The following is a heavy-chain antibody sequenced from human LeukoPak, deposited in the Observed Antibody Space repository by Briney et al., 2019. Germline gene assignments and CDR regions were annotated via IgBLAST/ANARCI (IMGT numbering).Heavy chain of an antibody. Sequence: ASVKVSCKASGCTFTSYYMHWVRQAPGQGLEWMGIINPSGGSTSYAQKFQGRVTMTRDTSTSTVYMELSSLRSEDTAVYYCARVQGYYDSSGYQSDPNWFDPWGQGTLVTVSS. J-gene: IGHJ5*02. D-gene: IGHD3-22*01. CDR1: GCTFTSYY. CDR2: INPSGGST. V-gene: IGHV1-46*01. CDR3: ARVQGYYDSSGYQSDPNWFDP.